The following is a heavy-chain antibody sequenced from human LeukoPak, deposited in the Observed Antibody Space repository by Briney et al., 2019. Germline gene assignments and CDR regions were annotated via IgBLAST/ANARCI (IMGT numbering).Heavy chain of an antibody. D-gene: IGHD3-22*01. CDR2: IYYSGST. CDR1: GGSISSYY. V-gene: IGHV4-59*01. Sequence: PSETLSLTCTVSGGSISSYYWSWIRQPPGKGLEWIGYIYYSGSTNYNPTLKSRVTISVHTSKNQFSLKLSAVTAADTAVYYCARAGEVKAPRPKLNWFDPWGQGTLVTVSS. CDR3: ARAGEVKAPRPKLNWFDP. J-gene: IGHJ5*02.